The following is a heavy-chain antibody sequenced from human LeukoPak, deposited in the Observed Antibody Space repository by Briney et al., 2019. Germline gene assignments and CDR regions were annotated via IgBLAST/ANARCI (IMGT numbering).Heavy chain of an antibody. Sequence: ASVKVSCKASGYTFTGYYTHWMRQAPGQGLEWMGWINPNSGGTNYAQKFQGRVTMTRDTSTSTVYMELSSLRSEDTAVYYCARGGYSSSWYWFDPWGQGTLVTVSS. CDR1: GYTFTGYY. CDR2: INPNSGGT. J-gene: IGHJ5*02. V-gene: IGHV1-2*02. CDR3: ARGGYSSSWYWFDP. D-gene: IGHD6-13*01.